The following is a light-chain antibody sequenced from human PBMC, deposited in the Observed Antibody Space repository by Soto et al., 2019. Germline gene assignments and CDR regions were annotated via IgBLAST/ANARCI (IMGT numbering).Light chain of an antibody. Sequence: QSALTQPASVSGSPGQSITISCTGTSRDVGGYNYVSWYQQHPGKAPKLMIYDVSNRPSGVSNRFSGSKSGNTASLTISGLQAEDEADYYCSSYSSRNTNVFGTGTKVTVL. V-gene: IGLV2-14*03. CDR2: DVS. CDR1: SRDVGGYNY. J-gene: IGLJ1*01. CDR3: SSYSSRNTNV.